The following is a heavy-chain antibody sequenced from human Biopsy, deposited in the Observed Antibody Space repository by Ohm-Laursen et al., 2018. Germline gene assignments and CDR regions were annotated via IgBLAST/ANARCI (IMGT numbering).Heavy chain of an antibody. V-gene: IGHV3-23*01. J-gene: IGHJ3*01. CDR3: SKLGGDPAPFDRASDV. CDR2: IGGGGSPT. Sequence: SLRLSCTASGFPFSDYYMRWIRQAPGKVPEWVSAIGGGGSPTLYADSVKGRFTISRDDSKNTLYLQMNSLRVEDTAVYFCSKLGGDPAPFDRASDVWSRGTKVTVSS. CDR1: GFPFSDYY. D-gene: IGHD2-21*02.